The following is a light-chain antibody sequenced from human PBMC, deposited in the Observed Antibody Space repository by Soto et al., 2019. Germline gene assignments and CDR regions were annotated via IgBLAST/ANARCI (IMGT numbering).Light chain of an antibody. J-gene: IGKJ2*01. Sequence: DIQLTQSPSFLSASVGDRVTITCRASQDISSYLTWYQQKPGKAPKLLIYSASTLQSGVPSRFSGSGSGTEFTLTISSLQPEDFATYYCQQLNSHPYTFGQGTKLEIK. CDR3: QQLNSHPYT. V-gene: IGKV1-9*01. CDR1: QDISSY. CDR2: SAS.